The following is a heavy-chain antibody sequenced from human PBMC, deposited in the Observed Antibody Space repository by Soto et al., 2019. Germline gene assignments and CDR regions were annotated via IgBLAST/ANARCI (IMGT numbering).Heavy chain of an antibody. CDR2: IRSKAYGGTT. CDR1: GFTFGDYA. V-gene: IGHV3-49*04. CDR3: TFDYDFWSGYKIYYYYYGMDV. Sequence: HPGGSLRLSCTASGFTFGDYAMSWVRQAPGKGLEWVGFIRSKAYGGTTEYAASVKGRFTIPRDDSKSIAYLQMNSLKTEDTAVYYCTFDYDFWSGYKIYYYYYGMDVWGQGTTVTVSS. D-gene: IGHD3-3*01. J-gene: IGHJ6*02.